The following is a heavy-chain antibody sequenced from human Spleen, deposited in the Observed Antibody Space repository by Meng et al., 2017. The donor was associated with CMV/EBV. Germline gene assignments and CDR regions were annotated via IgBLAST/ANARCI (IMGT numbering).Heavy chain of an antibody. V-gene: IGHV3-23*01. CDR1: GFTFSSYA. CDR2: ISGSGGST. D-gene: IGHD5-18*01. Sequence: GESLKISCAASGFTFSSYAMSWVRQAPGKGLEWVSAISGSGGSTYYADSVKGRFTISRDNSKNTLYLQMNSLRAEDTAVYYCAKVLSPRIQLWGSMDYWGQGTLVTVSS. J-gene: IGHJ4*02. CDR3: AKVLSPRIQLWGSMDY.